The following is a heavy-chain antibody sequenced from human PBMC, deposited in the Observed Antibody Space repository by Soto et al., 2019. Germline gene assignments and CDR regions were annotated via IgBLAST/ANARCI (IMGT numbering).Heavy chain of an antibody. Sequence: PSETLSLTCTVSGGSTSSSSYYWGWIRQPPGKGLEWIGSIYYSGSTYYNPSLKSRVTISVDTSKNQFSLKLSSVTAADTAVYYCATLPPRIVVMTLPFPSWGQGTLVTVSS. V-gene: IGHV4-39*07. CDR2: IYYSGST. CDR1: GGSTSSSSYY. CDR3: ATLPPRIVVMTLPFPS. J-gene: IGHJ4*02. D-gene: IGHD2-21*02.